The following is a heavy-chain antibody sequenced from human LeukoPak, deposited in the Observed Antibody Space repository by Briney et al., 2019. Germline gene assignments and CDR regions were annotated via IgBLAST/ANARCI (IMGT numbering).Heavy chain of an antibody. CDR2: IWYDGSNK. J-gene: IGHJ3*02. Sequence: PGGSLRLSCAASGFTFSSYGMHWVRQAPGKGLEWVAVIWYDGSNKYYADSVEGRFTISRDNSKNTLYLQMNSLRAEDTAVYYCARVGSRSYGSFGAFDIWGQGTMVTVSS. V-gene: IGHV3-33*01. CDR3: ARVGSRSYGSFGAFDI. D-gene: IGHD1-26*01. CDR1: GFTFSSYG.